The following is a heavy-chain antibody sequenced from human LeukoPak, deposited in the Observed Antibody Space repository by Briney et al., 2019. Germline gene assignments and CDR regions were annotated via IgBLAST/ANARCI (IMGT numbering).Heavy chain of an antibody. CDR3: ARGVRSTSWGYYYGMDV. CDR1: GGSISSYY. CDR2: IYYSGST. J-gene: IGHJ6*04. V-gene: IGHV4-59*01. Sequence: SETLSLTCTVTGGSISSYYWSWIRQPPGKGLEWVGYIYYSGSTNYNPSLKSRVTISVDTSKNQFSLKLSSVTAADTAVYYCARGVRSTSWGYYYGMDVWGKGTTVTVSS. D-gene: IGHD2-2*01.